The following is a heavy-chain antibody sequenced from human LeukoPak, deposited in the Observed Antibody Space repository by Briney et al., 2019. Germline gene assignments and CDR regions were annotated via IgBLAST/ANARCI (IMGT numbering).Heavy chain of an antibody. CDR2: ISSSGSTR. Sequence: PGGSLRLSCAASGFTFSSYEMNWVRQAPGKGLEWVSYISSSGSTRYYADSVKGRFTISRDNSKSTLYLQMNSLRAEDTALYYCVKDGGYQDSTYFDYWGQGTLVTVSS. D-gene: IGHD3-22*01. CDR3: VKDGGYQDSTYFDY. CDR1: GFTFSSYE. J-gene: IGHJ4*02. V-gene: IGHV3-48*03.